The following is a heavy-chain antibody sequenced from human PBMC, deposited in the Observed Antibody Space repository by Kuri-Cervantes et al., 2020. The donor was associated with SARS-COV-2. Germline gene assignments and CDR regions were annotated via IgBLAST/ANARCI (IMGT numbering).Heavy chain of an antibody. CDR1: GGSFSGYY. CDR3: ARSPYDFWSGSWG. V-gene: IGHV4-34*01. J-gene: IGHJ4*02. Sequence: ESLKISCAVYGGSFSGYYWSWIRQPPGKGLEWIGEINHTGSPTYSPSLKSRVTISLDKPKNQFSLRLTSVTAADTAVYYCARSPYDFWSGSWGWGQGTLVTVSS. CDR2: INHTGSP. D-gene: IGHD3-3*01.